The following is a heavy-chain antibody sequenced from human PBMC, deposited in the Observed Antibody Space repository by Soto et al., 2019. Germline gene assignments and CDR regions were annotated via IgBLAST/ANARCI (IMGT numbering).Heavy chain of an antibody. J-gene: IGHJ6*02. Sequence: SETLSLTCTVSGGSISSGDYYWSWIRQTPGKGLEWMGYIYYSGNTYYNPSLKSRATISVDTSKNQFSLKLNSVTAADTAVYYCAREGAGNGMDVWGQGTTVTVSS. V-gene: IGHV4-30-4*01. CDR1: GGSISSGDYY. CDR2: IYYSGNT. CDR3: AREGAGNGMDV.